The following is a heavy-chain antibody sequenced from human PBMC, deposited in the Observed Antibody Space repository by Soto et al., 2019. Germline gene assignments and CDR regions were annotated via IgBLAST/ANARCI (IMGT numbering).Heavy chain of an antibody. Sequence: SETLSLTCAVYGGSFSGYYWSWIRQPPGKGLEWIGEINHSGSTNYNPSLKSRVTISVDTSKNQFSLKLSSVTAADTAVYYCARDIGRYYNNWFDPLGQGTLVTVSS. CDR2: INHSGST. J-gene: IGHJ5*02. CDR1: GGSFSGYY. CDR3: ARDIGRYYNNWFDP. D-gene: IGHD3-10*01. V-gene: IGHV4-34*01.